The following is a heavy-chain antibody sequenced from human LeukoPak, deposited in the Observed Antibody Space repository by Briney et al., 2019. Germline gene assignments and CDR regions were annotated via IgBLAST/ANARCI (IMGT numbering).Heavy chain of an antibody. CDR3: ARDQYYYDSSGYYYFAFDI. CDR1: GGTFSSYA. CDR2: IIPIFGTA. D-gene: IGHD3-22*01. J-gene: IGHJ3*02. Sequence: ASVKVSSKASGGTFSSYAISWVRQAPGQGLEWMGRIIPIFGTANYAQKFQGRVTITTDESTSTAYMELSSLRSEGTAVYYCARDQYYYDSSGYYYFAFDIWGQGTMVTVSS. V-gene: IGHV1-69*05.